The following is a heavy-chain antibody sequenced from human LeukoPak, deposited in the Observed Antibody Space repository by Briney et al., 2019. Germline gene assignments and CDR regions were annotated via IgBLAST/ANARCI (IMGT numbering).Heavy chain of an antibody. J-gene: IGHJ5*02. V-gene: IGHV1-18*01. Sequence: ASVKVSCKASGYTFTSYGISWVRQAPGQGLEWMGWISAYNGDTNYAQKLQGRVTMTTDTSTSTAYMELSSLRSEDTAVYYCAREDRSTNWFDPWGQGTLVTVSS. CDR1: GYTFTSYG. CDR2: ISAYNGDT. CDR3: AREDRSTNWFDP. D-gene: IGHD3-16*02.